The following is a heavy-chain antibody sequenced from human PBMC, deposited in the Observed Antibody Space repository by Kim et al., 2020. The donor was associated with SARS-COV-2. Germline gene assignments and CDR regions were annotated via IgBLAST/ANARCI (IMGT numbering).Heavy chain of an antibody. J-gene: IGHJ4*02. CDR1: GFSFSTYW. CDR2: IKLDGSEK. CDR3: ASGNFYGSGL. V-gene: IGHV3-7*01. Sequence: GGSLRLSCAASGFSFSTYWMSWVRQAPGKGLEWVANIKLDGSEKYYVDSVKGRFTISRDNAKNSLYLQMNSLRAEDTAVYYCASGNFYGSGLWGQGTLVTVSS. D-gene: IGHD3-10*01.